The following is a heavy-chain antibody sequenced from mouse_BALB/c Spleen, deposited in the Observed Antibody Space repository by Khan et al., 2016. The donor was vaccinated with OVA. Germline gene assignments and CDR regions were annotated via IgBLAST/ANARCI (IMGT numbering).Heavy chain of an antibody. CDR1: GYTLTNYW. CDR2: IYTSDSYT. CDR3: TREGVDGSSLAY. J-gene: IGHJ3*01. D-gene: IGHD2-3*01. V-gene: IGHV1-69*02. Sequence: QVQLQQPGTELVRPGASVKLSCKASGYTLTNYWINWVKQRPGPGLAWIGNIYTSDSYTNYIQKLKDKATLTVDNSSRTVSMQHNSQTYEDYAVYYGTREGVDGSSLAYWCQGTLVTVAA.